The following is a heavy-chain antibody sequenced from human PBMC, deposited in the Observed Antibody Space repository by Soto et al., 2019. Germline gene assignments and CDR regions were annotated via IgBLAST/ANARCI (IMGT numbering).Heavy chain of an antibody. V-gene: IGHV1-18*01. Sequence: QVQLVQSGAEVKKPGASVKVSCKASGYTFSNYGIGWVRQAPGQGLEWMGWISAYNGNIKYAQKLQDRVIMTTDTSTTTVYMEMRSLRSDDTAVYYCARVRGESEQLANYGMDVWGQGTTVTVSS. J-gene: IGHJ6*02. CDR2: ISAYNGNI. CDR3: ARVRGESEQLANYGMDV. CDR1: GYTFSNYG. D-gene: IGHD6-6*01.